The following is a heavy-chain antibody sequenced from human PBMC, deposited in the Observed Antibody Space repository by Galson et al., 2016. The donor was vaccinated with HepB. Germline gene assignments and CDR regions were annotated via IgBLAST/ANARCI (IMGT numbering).Heavy chain of an antibody. V-gene: IGHV1-69*06. D-gene: IGHD2/OR15-2a*01. CDR2: IIPIFGTT. J-gene: IGHJ4*02. CDR1: GDTFRNYA. CDR3: ARGGMSTIVPNY. Sequence: SVKVSCKASGDTFRNYAVNWVRQAPGQGLEWMGGIIPIFGTTNYAQKFQGRLTMTADKSTTTLYMELSSLRSEDTAVYYCARGGMSTIVPNYWGQGTLVTVSS.